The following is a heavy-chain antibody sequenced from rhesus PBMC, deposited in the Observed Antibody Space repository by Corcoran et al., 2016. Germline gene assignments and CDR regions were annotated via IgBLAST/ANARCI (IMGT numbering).Heavy chain of an antibody. V-gene: IGHV4-65*01. J-gene: IGHJ4*01. Sequence: QVQLQESGPGLVKPSETLSLTCAVSGGSVSSSTWWSWIRQPPGKGLEWIGYISVSSGSTYYNPSLNSRVTISTDTSKNQFSLKLSSVTAADTAVYYCARSGYSSSIDYWGQGVLVTVSS. D-gene: IGHD5-24*01. CDR1: GGSVSSSTW. CDR2: ISVSSGST. CDR3: ARSGYSSSIDY.